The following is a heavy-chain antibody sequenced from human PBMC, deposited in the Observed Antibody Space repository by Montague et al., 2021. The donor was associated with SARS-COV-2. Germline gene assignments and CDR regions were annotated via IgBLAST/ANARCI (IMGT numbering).Heavy chain of an antibody. CDR3: VRGKLIRGLRDGMDV. V-gene: IGHV4-59*01. CDR1: GGSITSYS. CDR2: FHYSGST. D-gene: IGHD3-10*01. J-gene: IGHJ6*02. Sequence: SETLSLTCTVSGGSITSYSWSWIRQPPQKGLEWLANFHYSGSTGRNPSLESRVTISVDMSQSQVSLKLNAVTAADTAVYYCVRGKLIRGLRDGMDVWGQGTTVTVSS.